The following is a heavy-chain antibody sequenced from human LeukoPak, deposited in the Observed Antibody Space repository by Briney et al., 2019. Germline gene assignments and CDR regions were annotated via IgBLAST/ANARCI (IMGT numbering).Heavy chain of an antibody. J-gene: IGHJ5*02. CDR3: AKHPVAGRSWFDP. Sequence: GGSLRLSCAASGFTFSSYGMHWVRQAPGKGLEWVAFIRYDGSNKYYADSVKGRFTISRDNSKNTLYLQMNSLRAEDTAVYYCAKHPVAGRSWFDPWGQGTLVTVSS. CDR2: IRYDGSNK. CDR1: GFTFSSYG. D-gene: IGHD6-19*01. V-gene: IGHV3-30*02.